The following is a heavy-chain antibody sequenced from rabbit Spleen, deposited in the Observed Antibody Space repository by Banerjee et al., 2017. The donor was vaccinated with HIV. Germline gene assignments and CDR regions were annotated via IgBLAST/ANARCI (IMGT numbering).Heavy chain of an antibody. V-gene: IGHV1S43*01. Sequence: QQQLEESGGGLVQPEGSLTLTCKVSGIDFSSWYYMCWVRQAPGKGLELIGCIYVSSGSTWYASWVNGRFTISRSTSLNTVDLKMTSLTAADTATYFCARALATVTMMITPFNLWGQGTLVTVS. J-gene: IGHJ4*01. CDR3: ARALATVTMMITPFNL. CDR2: IYVSSGST. CDR1: GIDFSSWYY. D-gene: IGHD2-1*01.